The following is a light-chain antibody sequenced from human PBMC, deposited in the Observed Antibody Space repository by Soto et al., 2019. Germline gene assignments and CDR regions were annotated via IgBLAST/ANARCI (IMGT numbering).Light chain of an antibody. CDR3: QSYVSTLGVYV. Sequence: QSVLTQPPSVSGAPGQRVTISCTGSSSNIGAGYVVHWYQQLPGTAPKLLIYANSNRPSGVPDRFSGSKSGTSASLAITGLQAEAEADYYCQSYVSTLGVYVFGIGTKLTVL. V-gene: IGLV1-40*01. CDR2: ANS. CDR1: SSNIGAGYV. J-gene: IGLJ1*01.